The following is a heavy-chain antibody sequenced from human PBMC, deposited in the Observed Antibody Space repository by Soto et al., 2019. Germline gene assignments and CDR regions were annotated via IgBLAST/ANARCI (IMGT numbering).Heavy chain of an antibody. J-gene: IGHJ6*02. D-gene: IGHD5-12*01. Sequence: QVQLVQSGAEVKKPGASVKVSCKASGYTFTRSGISWVRQAPGQGPEWMGWISSYNGDTNCAQTFQARVTMTTDTPTSTAYMELRSLRSDGTAVYYCAREGVAPYYYYGMDVWGQGTPVTVSS. CDR2: ISSYNGDT. CDR1: GYTFTRSG. CDR3: AREGVAPYYYYGMDV. V-gene: IGHV1-18*01.